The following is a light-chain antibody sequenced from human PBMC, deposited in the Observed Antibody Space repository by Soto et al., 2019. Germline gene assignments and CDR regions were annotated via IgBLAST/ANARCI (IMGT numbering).Light chain of an antibody. J-gene: IGKJ1*01. V-gene: IGKV4-1*01. CDR3: QQYYRTLRT. CDR1: QSVLSTSDNRNY. Sequence: DIVMTQSPDSLAVSLGEKATVNCKSSQSVLSTSDNRNYLAWYQQKPGQPPKLLIYWASTRGSGVPDRFSGSGSGTDFTLTISSLQAEDVAVYYSQQYYRTLRTFGQGTKVEIK. CDR2: WAS.